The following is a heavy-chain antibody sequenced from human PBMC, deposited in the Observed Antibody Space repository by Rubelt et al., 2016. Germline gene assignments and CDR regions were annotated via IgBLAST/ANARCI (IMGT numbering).Heavy chain of an antibody. V-gene: IGHV2-70*01. D-gene: IGHD5-24*01. CDR1: GFSLSTSGMC. J-gene: IGHJ3*02. CDR3: ARIQRGMATISDAFDI. CDR2: IDWDDYK. Sequence: QVTLRESGPALVKPTQTLTLTCTFSGFSLSTSGMCVSWIRQPPGKALEWLALIDWDDYKYYSTSLKTRLTISKDTSKNPVVLTMTNMDRVDTATYYCARIQRGMATISDAFDIWGQGTMVTVAS.